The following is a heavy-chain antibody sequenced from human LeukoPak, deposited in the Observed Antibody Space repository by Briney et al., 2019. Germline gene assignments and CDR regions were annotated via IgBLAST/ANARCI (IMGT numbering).Heavy chain of an antibody. CDR2: ISGSGGST. D-gene: IGHD3-10*01. Sequence: GGSLRLSCAASGFTFSSYAMSWVRQAPGKGLEWVSAISGSGGSTYYADSVKGRFTISRDNSKNTLYLQMNSLRAEDSLRAEYTAVYYCARDRSGYFDYWGQGTLVTVSS. CDR3: TAVYYCARDRSGYFDY. V-gene: IGHV3-23*01. J-gene: IGHJ4*02. CDR1: GFTFSSYA.